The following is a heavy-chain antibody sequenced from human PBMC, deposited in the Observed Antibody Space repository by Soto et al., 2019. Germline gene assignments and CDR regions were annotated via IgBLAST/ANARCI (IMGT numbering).Heavy chain of an antibody. Sequence: QVQLVESGGGVVQPGRSLRLSCAASGFTFSSYGMHWVRQAPGKGLEWVAVIWYDGSNKYYADSVKGRFTITRDNSKNTLYLQMNSLRAEDTAVYYCARDLVPAAIPRAAAGPRRGAFDLWGQGTMVTVSS. CDR3: ARDLVPAAIPRAAAGPRRGAFDL. CDR1: GFTFSSYG. J-gene: IGHJ3*01. CDR2: IWYDGSNK. V-gene: IGHV3-33*01. D-gene: IGHD2-2*02.